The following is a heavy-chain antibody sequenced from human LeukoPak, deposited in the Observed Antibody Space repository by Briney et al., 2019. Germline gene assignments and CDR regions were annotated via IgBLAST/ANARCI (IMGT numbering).Heavy chain of an antibody. V-gene: IGHV3-48*04. CDR1: GFTFSSYS. CDR3: ASQTGGYCSGGSCHHNYYYYYYMDA. CDR2: ISSSSSTI. D-gene: IGHD2-15*01. Sequence: PGGSLRLSCAASGFTFSSYSMNWVRQAPGKGLEWVSYISSSSSTIYYADSVKGRFTISRDNAKNSLYLQMNSLRAEDTAVYYCASQTGGYCSGGSCHHNYYYYYYMDAWGKGTTVTVSS. J-gene: IGHJ6*03.